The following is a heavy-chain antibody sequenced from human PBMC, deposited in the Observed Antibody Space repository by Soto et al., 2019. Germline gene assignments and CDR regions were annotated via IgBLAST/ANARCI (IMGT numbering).Heavy chain of an antibody. D-gene: IGHD6-13*01. Sequence: PSETLSLTCTFSGGSISSGGYYWSWIRQHPGKGLEWIGYIYYSGSTYYNPSLKSRVTISVDTSKNQFSLKLSSVTAADTAVYYCARAGAAAGFVNYWGQGTLVTVSS. J-gene: IGHJ4*02. CDR1: GGSISSGGYY. V-gene: IGHV4-31*03. CDR2: IYYSGST. CDR3: ARAGAAAGFVNY.